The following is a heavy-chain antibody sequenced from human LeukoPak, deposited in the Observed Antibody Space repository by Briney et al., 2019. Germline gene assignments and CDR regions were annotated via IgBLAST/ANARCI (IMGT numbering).Heavy chain of an antibody. CDR2: IKQDGSEK. J-gene: IGHJ5*02. Sequence: GGSLRLSXAASGFTFSSYWMSWVRQAPGKGLEWVANIKQDGSEKYYVDSVKGRFTISRDNAKNSLCLQMNSLRAEDTAVYYCAGGPRRITIFPGWFDPWGQGTLVTVSS. D-gene: IGHD3-3*01. V-gene: IGHV3-7*01. CDR3: AGGPRRITIFPGWFDP. CDR1: GFTFSSYW.